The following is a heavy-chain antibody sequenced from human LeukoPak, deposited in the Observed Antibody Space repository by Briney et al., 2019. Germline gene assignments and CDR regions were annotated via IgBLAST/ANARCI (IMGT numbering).Heavy chain of an antibody. CDR2: IYYSGST. D-gene: IGHD2-2*01. CDR3: ASQYCSSSSCYDVRLDY. Sequence: KPSETLSLTCSVSGGPISTSSYFWGWIRQPPGRGLQWIGSIYYSGSTYYNPTPKSRVTISVDTSKHLFSVKLRSVTAADTAVYYCASQYCSSSSCYDVRLDYWGQGTLVTVSS. V-gene: IGHV4-39*01. J-gene: IGHJ4*02. CDR1: GGPISTSSYF.